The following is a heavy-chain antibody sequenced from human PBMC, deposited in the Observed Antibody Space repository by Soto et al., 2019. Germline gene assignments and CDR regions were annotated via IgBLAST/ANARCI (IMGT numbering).Heavy chain of an antibody. V-gene: IGHV1-2*02. D-gene: IGHD3-3*01. CDR3: ARGSGGATATLDYYYFYMDV. CDR1: GYTFSDYY. Sequence: QVQLVQSGAEVKKPGASVTVSCKASGYTFSDYYLHWVRQAPGQGPEWMGWINPNGGGTKYGQKFRGRVTMTRDTSVRTAFMELNSLKSDDPAVYYCARGSGGATATLDYYYFYMDVWGKGTTVTVSS. J-gene: IGHJ6*03. CDR2: INPNGGGT.